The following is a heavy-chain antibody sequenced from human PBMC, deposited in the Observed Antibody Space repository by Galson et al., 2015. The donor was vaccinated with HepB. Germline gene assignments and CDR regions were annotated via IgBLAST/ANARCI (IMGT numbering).Heavy chain of an antibody. CDR1: GITFSTYV. CDR2: IVGSGEST. Sequence: PRLSCAAPGITFSTYVMSWVRQAPGKGLEWVSSIVGSGESTFYADSVKGRFTISRDNSRNTLYLQMNRLRADDTAIYYCAKTSYCDGGPCFSGYFDSWGQGTLVAVSS. V-gene: IGHV3-23*01. J-gene: IGHJ4*02. D-gene: IGHD2-21*01. CDR3: AKTSYCDGGPCFSGYFDS.